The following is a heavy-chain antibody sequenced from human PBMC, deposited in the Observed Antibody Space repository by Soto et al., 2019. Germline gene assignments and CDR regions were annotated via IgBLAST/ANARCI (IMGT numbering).Heavy chain of an antibody. CDR2: VNPNSGDT. D-gene: IGHD6-19*01. V-gene: IGHV1-2*04. Sequence: ASVKVSCKASGYIFTGYYMHWVRQAPGQGLEWMGWVNPNSGDTNYTQKFQGWVTMTRDTSISTAYMELSRLRSDDTAVYYCATSRISIAVAGETEYYFDYWGQGTLVTVSS. J-gene: IGHJ4*02. CDR3: ATSRISIAVAGETEYYFDY. CDR1: GYIFTGYY.